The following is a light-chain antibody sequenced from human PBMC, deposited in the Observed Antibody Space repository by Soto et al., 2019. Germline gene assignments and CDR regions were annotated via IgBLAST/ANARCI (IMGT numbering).Light chain of an antibody. CDR1: SSNIGSNY. Sequence: QLVLTQPPSASGTPGQRVTISCSGSSSNIGSNYVYWYQQLPGTAPKLLIYRNNQRPSGVPDRFSGSKSGTSASLAISGLRSEDEADYYCAAWDDSLSAWVFGGGTKVTAL. CDR3: AAWDDSLSAWV. J-gene: IGLJ3*02. V-gene: IGLV1-47*01. CDR2: RNN.